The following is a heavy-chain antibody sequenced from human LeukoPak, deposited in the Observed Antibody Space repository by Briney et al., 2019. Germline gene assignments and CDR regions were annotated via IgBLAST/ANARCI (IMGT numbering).Heavy chain of an antibody. V-gene: IGHV1-69*13. CDR1: GGTFSSYA. CDR2: ITPIFGTA. CDR3: ARVPDYDMVGEYYYYYYLDV. J-gene: IGHJ6*03. Sequence: RASVKLSCKASGGTFSSYAISWVRQAPGQGLEWMGGITPIFGTANYAQKFQGRVTFTADESTSTAYNELSSLRSEDTAVYYCARVPDYDMVGEYYYYYYLDVWGKGTTVTVSS. D-gene: IGHD3-9*01.